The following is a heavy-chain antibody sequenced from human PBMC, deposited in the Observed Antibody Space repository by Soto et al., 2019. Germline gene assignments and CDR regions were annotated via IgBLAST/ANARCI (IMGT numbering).Heavy chain of an antibody. D-gene: IGHD1-26*01. CDR2: IKEDGSEK. V-gene: IGHV3-7*01. J-gene: IGHJ4*02. CDR3: SRDVVVGAKALKY. Sequence: WGSLRLSCAASGFTFSNYWMTWVRQAPGKGLEWVANIKEDGSEKHYVDSVKGRFTISRDNAKNSLYLQMNSLRVEDTAVYFCSRDVVVGAKALKYLGEGDMVNVSS. CDR1: GFTFSNYW.